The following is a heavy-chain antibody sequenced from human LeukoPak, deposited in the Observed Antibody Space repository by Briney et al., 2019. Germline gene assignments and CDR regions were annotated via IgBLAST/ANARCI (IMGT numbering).Heavy chain of an antibody. CDR1: GFTFSSYA. V-gene: IGHV3-23*01. J-gene: IGHJ4*02. CDR2: ISGSGGST. Sequence: GGSLRLSCAASGFTFSSYAMSWVRQAPGKGLEWVSAISGSGGSTYYADSVKGRFTISRDNSKKTLYLQMNSLRAEDTAVYYCAKGGGLSLLRYFDWLLFTFDYWGQGTLVTVSS. CDR3: AKGGGLSLLRYFDWLLFTFDY. D-gene: IGHD3-9*01.